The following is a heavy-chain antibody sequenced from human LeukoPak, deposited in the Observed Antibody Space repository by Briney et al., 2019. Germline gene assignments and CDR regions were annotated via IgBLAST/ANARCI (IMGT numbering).Heavy chain of an antibody. J-gene: IGHJ3*02. Sequence: PSETLSLTCAVYGGSFSGYYWSWIRQPPGKGLEWIGSIYYSGSTYYNPSLKSRVTISVDTSKNQFSLKLSSVTAADTAVYYCARLYYYDSSGYLRAFDIWGQGTMVTVSS. CDR3: ARLYYYDSSGYLRAFDI. CDR1: GGSFSGYY. D-gene: IGHD3-22*01. CDR2: IYYSGST. V-gene: IGHV4-34*01.